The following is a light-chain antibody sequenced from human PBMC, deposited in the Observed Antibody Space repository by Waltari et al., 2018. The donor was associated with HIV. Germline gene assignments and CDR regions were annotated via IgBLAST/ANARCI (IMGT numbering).Light chain of an antibody. CDR2: SNK. Sequence: QSVLTQPPSASGTPGQRVTIHCSGSSSNIGRNTVTWYQQPPGTAPKLLIYSNKQRPSGVPDRFSGSKSGTSASLAISGLQSEDEADYYCAAWDDSLNGVVFGGGTKLTVL. J-gene: IGLJ2*01. CDR1: SSNIGRNT. CDR3: AAWDDSLNGVV. V-gene: IGLV1-44*01.